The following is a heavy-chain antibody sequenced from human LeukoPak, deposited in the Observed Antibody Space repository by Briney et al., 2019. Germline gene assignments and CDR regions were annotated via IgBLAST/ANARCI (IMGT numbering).Heavy chain of an antibody. V-gene: IGHV3-49*04. CDR3: TRGVRLSTSGVVYYFDY. CDR2: IRAERYTGTT. J-gene: IGHJ4*02. Sequence: GGSLRLSCATSGFTFGDYAMSWVRQAPGKGLEWVGFIRAERYTGTTDCAASVKGRFTISRDDSKSIAYLQMDSLKTEDTAVYYCTRGVRLSTSGVVYYFDYWGQGTLVTVSS. CDR1: GFTFGDYA. D-gene: IGHD3-3*01.